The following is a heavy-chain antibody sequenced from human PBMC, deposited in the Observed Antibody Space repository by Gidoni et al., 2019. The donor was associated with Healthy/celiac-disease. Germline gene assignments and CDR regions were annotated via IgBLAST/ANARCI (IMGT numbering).Heavy chain of an antibody. CDR1: GFTFGDYA. V-gene: IGHV3-49*04. J-gene: IGHJ2*01. CDR2: IRSKAYGGTT. CDR3: TKFYYDSSGYYEDWYFDL. Sequence: EVQLVESGGGLVQPGRSLRLSCTASGFTFGDYAMSWVRQAPGKGLEWVGFIRSKAYGGTTEYAASVKGRFTISRDDSKSIAYLQMNSLKTEDTAVYYCTKFYYDSSGYYEDWYFDLWGRGTLVTVSS. D-gene: IGHD3-22*01.